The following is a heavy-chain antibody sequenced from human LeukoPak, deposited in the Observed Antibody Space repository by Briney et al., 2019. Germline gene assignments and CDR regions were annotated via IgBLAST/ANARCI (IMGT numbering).Heavy chain of an antibody. CDR1: GFTFSSYE. Sequence: PGGSLRLSCAASGFTFSSYEMNWVRQAPGKGLEWVSYISSSGSTIYYADSVKGRFTISRDNAKNSLYLQMNSLRAEDTAVYYCAREEQWLTTNWFDPWGQGTLVTVSS. V-gene: IGHV3-48*03. CDR3: AREEQWLTTNWFDP. J-gene: IGHJ5*02. D-gene: IGHD6-19*01. CDR2: ISSSGSTI.